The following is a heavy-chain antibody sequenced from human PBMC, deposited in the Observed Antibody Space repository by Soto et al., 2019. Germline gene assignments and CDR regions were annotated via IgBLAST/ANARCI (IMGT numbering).Heavy chain of an antibody. J-gene: IGHJ6*02. Sequence: PGESLKISCKGSGYSFTSYWISWVRQMPGKGLEWMGRVDPSDSYTNYSPSFQGHVTISADKSISTAYLQWSSLKASDTAMYYCARLVWFGTKPYYYYGMDVWGQGTTVTVSS. CDR2: VDPSDSYT. V-gene: IGHV5-10-1*01. D-gene: IGHD3-10*01. CDR1: GYSFTSYW. CDR3: ARLVWFGTKPYYYYGMDV.